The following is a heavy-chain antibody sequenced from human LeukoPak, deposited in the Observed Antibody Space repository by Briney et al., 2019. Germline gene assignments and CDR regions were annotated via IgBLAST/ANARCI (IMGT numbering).Heavy chain of an antibody. D-gene: IGHD6-13*01. V-gene: IGHV4-59*12. J-gene: IGHJ4*02. CDR3: AGRGTSWYRGDYFDY. CDR2: IYYSGST. CDR1: GGSISSYY. Sequence: SETLSLTCTVSGGSISSYYWSWIRQPPGKGLEWIGYIYYSGSTNYNPSLKSRVTMSVDTSKNQFSLKLSSVTAADTAVYYCAGRGTSWYRGDYFDYWGQGTLVTVSS.